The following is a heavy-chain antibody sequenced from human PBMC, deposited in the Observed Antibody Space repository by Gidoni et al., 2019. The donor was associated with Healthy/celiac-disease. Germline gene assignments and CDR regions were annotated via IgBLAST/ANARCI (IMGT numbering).Heavy chain of an antibody. V-gene: IGHV3-30*18. Sequence: QVQLVESGGGVVQPGRSLRLSCAASGFTFSSYGMHWVRQAPGKGLEWVAVISYDGSNKYYADSVKGRFTISIDNSKNTLYLQMNSLRAEDTAVYYCAKDSRSYSTYNDYWGQGTLVTVSS. CDR2: ISYDGSNK. J-gene: IGHJ4*02. CDR1: GFTFSSYG. D-gene: IGHD1-26*01. CDR3: AKDSRSYSTYNDY.